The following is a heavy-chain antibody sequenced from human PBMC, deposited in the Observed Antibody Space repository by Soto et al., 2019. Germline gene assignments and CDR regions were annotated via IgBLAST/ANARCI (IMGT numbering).Heavy chain of an antibody. Sequence: QVQLVQSGAEVKKPGASVKVSCKASGYTFTIYYMHWVRQAPGQGLEWMGIIDPSGGGTSYAQKFQGTLTMTRDTSTSTVYMDLSSLRSEDTAVYYCARDRVDCSGGNCWRSVEDTWGQGTLVTVSS. CDR3: ARDRVDCSGGNCWRSVEDT. D-gene: IGHD2-15*01. CDR2: IDPSGGGT. V-gene: IGHV1-46*01. CDR1: GYTFTIYY. J-gene: IGHJ5*02.